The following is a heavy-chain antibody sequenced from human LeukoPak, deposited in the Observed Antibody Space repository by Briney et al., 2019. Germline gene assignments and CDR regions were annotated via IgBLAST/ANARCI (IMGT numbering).Heavy chain of an antibody. CDR3: ARDMGDYYYYGMDV. CDR2: ISYDGSNK. CDR1: GFTFSSYA. V-gene: IGHV3-30-3*01. D-gene: IGHD3-10*01. J-gene: IGHJ6*02. Sequence: GRSLRLSCAASGFTFSSYAMHWVRQAPGKGLKWVAVISYDGSNKYYADSVKGRFTISRDNSKNTLYLQMNSLRAGDTAVYYCARDMGDYYYYGMDVWGQGTTVTVSS.